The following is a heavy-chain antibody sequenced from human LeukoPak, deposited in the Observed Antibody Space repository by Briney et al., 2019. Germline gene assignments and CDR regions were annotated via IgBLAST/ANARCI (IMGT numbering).Heavy chain of an antibody. J-gene: IGHJ4*02. Sequence: ASVKVSCKASGYTFTDFYIHWVRQAPGQGLEWMGWIHPNSGGTNYAQKFQGRVTMTRDTSISTAYMELSSLRSEDTAVYYCARVQGVAAREDYWGQGTLVTVSS. V-gene: IGHV1-2*02. D-gene: IGHD6-6*01. CDR1: GYTFTDFY. CDR2: IHPNSGGT. CDR3: ARVQGVAAREDY.